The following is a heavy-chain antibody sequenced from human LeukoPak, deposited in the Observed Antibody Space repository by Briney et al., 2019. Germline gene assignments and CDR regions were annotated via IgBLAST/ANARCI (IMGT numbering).Heavy chain of an antibody. V-gene: IGHV5-51*01. CDR1: GYSFTSYW. Sequence: GESLKISCKGSGYSFTSYWIGWVRQMPGKGLEWMGIIYPGDSDTRYSPSFQGQVTISADKSISTAYLQWSSLKASDTAMYYCARQVMGQWLAPFAFDIWGQGTVVTVSS. J-gene: IGHJ3*02. CDR2: IYPGDSDT. D-gene: IGHD6-19*01. CDR3: ARQVMGQWLAPFAFDI.